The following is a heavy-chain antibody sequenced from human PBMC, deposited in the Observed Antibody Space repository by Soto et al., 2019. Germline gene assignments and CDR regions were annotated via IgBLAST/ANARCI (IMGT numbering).Heavy chain of an antibody. CDR1: GDSVSSNSAA. D-gene: IGHD3-16*01. V-gene: IGHV6-1*01. CDR3: ARDRMITFSTDRDAFDI. CDR2: TYYRSKWYN. J-gene: IGHJ3*02. Sequence: SQTLSLTCAISGDSVSSNSAAWNWIRQSPSRGLEWLGRTYYRSKWYNDYAVSVKSRITINPDTSKNQFSLQLNSVTPEDTAVYYCARDRMITFSTDRDAFDIWGQGTMVTVSS.